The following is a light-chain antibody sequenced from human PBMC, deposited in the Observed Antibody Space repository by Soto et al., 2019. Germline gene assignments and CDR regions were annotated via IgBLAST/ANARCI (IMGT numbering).Light chain of an antibody. CDR2: DAS. Sequence: DIQMTQSPSTLSASVGDRVTITCRASQTISSWLAWYQQKPGKAPKVLIYDASTLESGVPSRFSGSGSGTDFTLTISGLXXGDFATYYCQEYNSLTFGQGTKVEVK. J-gene: IGKJ1*01. V-gene: IGKV1-5*01. CDR3: QEYNSLT. CDR1: QTISSW.